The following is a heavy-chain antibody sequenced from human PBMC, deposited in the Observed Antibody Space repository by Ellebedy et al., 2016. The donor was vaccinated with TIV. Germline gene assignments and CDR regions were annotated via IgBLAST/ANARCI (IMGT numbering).Heavy chain of an antibody. V-gene: IGHV4-59*01. CDR3: ARLSIAVAGTRVDY. CDR2: IHYTGST. J-gene: IGHJ4*02. CDR1: GDSIGSSY. D-gene: IGHD6-19*01. Sequence: MPSETLSLTCSVSGDSIGSSYWNWIRQAPGKGLEWIGHIHYTGSTSYNPSLKSRVTISVDTATNQFFLNMTSVTAADTAVFYCARLSIAVAGTRVDYWGQGALVTVSS.